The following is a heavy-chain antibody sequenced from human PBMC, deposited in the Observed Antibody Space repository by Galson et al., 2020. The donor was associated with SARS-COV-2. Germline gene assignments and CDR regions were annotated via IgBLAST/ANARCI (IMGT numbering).Heavy chain of an antibody. CDR3: ARGVMTTVTTYRNDYYYYMDV. CDR2: IGTAGDT. CDR1: GFTFSSYD. J-gene: IGHJ6*03. D-gene: IGHD4-4*01. Sequence: GGSLRLSCAASGFTFSSYDMHWVRQATGKGLEWVSAIGTAGDTYYPRSVKGRFTISRENAKNSLYLQMNSLRAGDTAVYYCARGVMTTVTTYRNDYYYYMDVWGKGTTVTVSS. V-gene: IGHV3-13*01.